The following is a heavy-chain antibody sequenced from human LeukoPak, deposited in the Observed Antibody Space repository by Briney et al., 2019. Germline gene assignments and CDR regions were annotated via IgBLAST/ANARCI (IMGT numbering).Heavy chain of an antibody. CDR2: ISSNGGST. CDR3: VTGYIAAAGLHDY. V-gene: IGHV3-64D*06. Sequence: GGSLRLSCSASGFTFSSYAMHWVRQAPGKGLEYVSAISSNGGSTYYADSVKGRFTISRDNSKNTLYLQMSRLRAEDTAVYYCVTGYIAAAGLHDYWGQGTLVTVSS. CDR1: GFTFSSYA. D-gene: IGHD6-13*01. J-gene: IGHJ4*02.